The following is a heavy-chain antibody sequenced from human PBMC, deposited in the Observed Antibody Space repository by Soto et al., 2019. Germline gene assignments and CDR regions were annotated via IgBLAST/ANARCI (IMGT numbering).Heavy chain of an antibody. CDR2: IYYSGST. J-gene: IGHJ4*02. V-gene: IGHV4-39*01. D-gene: IGHD2-2*01. CDR1: GGSISSSSYY. CDR3: ARHSHFVLVPAAKVGYFDD. Sequence: SETLSLTCTVSGGSISSSSYYWGWIRQPPGKGLEWIGSIYYSGSTYYNPSLKSRVTISVDTSKNQFSLKLSSVTAADTAVYYCARHSHFVLVPAAKVGYFDDWGQGTLVPVSS.